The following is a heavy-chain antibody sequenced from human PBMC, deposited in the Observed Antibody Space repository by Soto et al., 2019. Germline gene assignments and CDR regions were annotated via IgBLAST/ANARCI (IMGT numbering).Heavy chain of an antibody. J-gene: IGHJ5*02. V-gene: IGHV3-9*01. Sequence: EVQLVESGGGLVLPGRSLTLSCVASGFNFQNYAMQWVRQVPGKGLEWVSGINWSTGTTGYADTVKGRFLLSIDNARNSLYLEMNSLRVEDTAFYYWAIKDYDSGGSGSWGPGTLVSVSS. CDR1: GFNFQNYA. D-gene: IGHD3-16*01. CDR3: AIKDYDSGGSGS. CDR2: INWSTGTT.